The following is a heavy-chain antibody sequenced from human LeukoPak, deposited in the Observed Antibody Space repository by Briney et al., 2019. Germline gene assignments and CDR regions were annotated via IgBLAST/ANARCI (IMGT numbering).Heavy chain of an antibody. J-gene: IGHJ5*02. CDR1: GFTFSSYA. CDR3: ARGVNYYDSSGYYLNWFDP. V-gene: IGHV3-64*01. D-gene: IGHD3-22*01. CDR2: ISSNGGST. Sequence: GGSLRLSCAASGFTFSSYAMHWVRQAPGKGLEYVSAISSNGGSTYYANSVKGRFTISRDNSKNTLYLQMGSLRAEDMAVYYCARGVNYYDSSGYYLNWFDPWGQGTLVTVSS.